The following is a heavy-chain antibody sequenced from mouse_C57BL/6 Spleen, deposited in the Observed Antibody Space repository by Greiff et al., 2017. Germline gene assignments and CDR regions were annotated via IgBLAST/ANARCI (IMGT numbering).Heavy chain of an antibody. V-gene: IGHV5-17*01. CDR3: ASPYDYGPWFAY. J-gene: IGHJ3*01. D-gene: IGHD2-4*01. CDR1: GFTFSDYG. CDR2: ISSGSSTI. Sequence: EVLVVESGGGLVKPGGSLKLSCAASGFTFSDYGMHWVRQAPEKGLEWVAYISSGSSTIYYADTVKGRFTISRDNAKNTLFLQMTSLRSEDTAMYYCASPYDYGPWFAYWGQGTLVTVSA.